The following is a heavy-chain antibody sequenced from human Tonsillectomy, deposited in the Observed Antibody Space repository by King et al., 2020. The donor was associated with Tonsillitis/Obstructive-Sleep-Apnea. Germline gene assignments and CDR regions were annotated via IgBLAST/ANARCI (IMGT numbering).Heavy chain of an antibody. D-gene: IGHD3-3*01. CDR3: ARVAIFGVVPSFDY. CDR1: GGSVSSGSY. Sequence: QLQESGPGLVKPSETLSLTCTVSGGSVSSGSYWRWIRQPPGKGLEWIGYMYYSGSTNYNPSLKSRVTISVDTSKNQFSLKLSSVTAADTAVYYCARVAIFGVVPSFDYWGQGTLVTVSS. CDR2: MYYSGST. J-gene: IGHJ4*02. V-gene: IGHV4-61*01.